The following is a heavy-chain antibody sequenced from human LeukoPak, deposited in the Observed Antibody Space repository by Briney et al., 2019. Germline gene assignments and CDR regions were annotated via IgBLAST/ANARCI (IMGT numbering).Heavy chain of an antibody. CDR1: GFTFSSYA. V-gene: IGHV3-64*02. J-gene: IGHJ3*02. CDR2: ISSNGGST. Sequence: PGGSLRLSCAASGFTFSSYAMHWVRQAPGKGLEYVSAISSNGGSTYYADSVKGRFTISRDNAKSTVYLQMNSLRAEDTGVYYCARDRKTLYGDARGAFDIWGQGTMVTVSS. D-gene: IGHD4-17*01. CDR3: ARDRKTLYGDARGAFDI.